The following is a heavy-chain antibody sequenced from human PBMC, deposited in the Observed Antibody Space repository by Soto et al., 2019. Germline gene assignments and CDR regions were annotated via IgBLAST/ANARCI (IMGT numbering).Heavy chain of an antibody. CDR1: GYTFTGYY. J-gene: IGHJ4*02. CDR2: INPNSGGT. D-gene: IGHD5-18*01. CDR3: ARVPNTDLIHFDY. Sequence: QVQLVQSGAEVKKPGASVKVSCKASGYTFTGYYMHWVRQAPGQGLEWMGWINPNSGGTNYAQKCQGWVTMTRDTSISTAYMELSRLRSDDTAVYYCARVPNTDLIHFDYWGQVTLVTVSS. V-gene: IGHV1-2*04.